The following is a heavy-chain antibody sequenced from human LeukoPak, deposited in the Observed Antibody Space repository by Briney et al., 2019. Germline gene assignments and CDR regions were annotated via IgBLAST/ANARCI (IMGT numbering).Heavy chain of an antibody. V-gene: IGHV3-30*02. CDR2: IRSDGTTK. J-gene: IGHJ4*02. D-gene: IGHD2-2*01. CDR1: GFTFSSYG. CDR3: AKDQVAAIVVVPAAKNY. Sequence: GGSLRLSCAASGFTFSSYGMHWVRQAPGKGLEWVAFIRSDGTTKYYADSVKGRFTISRDNSKNTLYLQMNSLRAEDTAVYYCAKDQVAAIVVVPAAKNYWGQGTLVTVSS.